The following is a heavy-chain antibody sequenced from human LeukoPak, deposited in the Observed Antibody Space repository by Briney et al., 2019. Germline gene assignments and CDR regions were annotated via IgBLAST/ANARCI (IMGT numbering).Heavy chain of an antibody. D-gene: IGHD2-2*01. Sequence: GESLKISCKGSGYSFTSYWIGWVRQMPGKGLEWMGIIYPGDSDTRYSPSFQGQVTISADKSISTAYLQWSSLKASDTAMYYCARRRGCSSTSCYQIDYWGQGTLVTVSS. CDR3: ARRRGCSSTSCYQIDY. CDR1: GYSFTSYW. J-gene: IGHJ4*02. CDR2: IYPGDSDT. V-gene: IGHV5-51*01.